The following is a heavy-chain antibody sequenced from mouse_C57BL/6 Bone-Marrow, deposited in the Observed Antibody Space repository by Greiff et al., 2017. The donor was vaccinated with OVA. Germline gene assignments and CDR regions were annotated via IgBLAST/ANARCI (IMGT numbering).Heavy chain of an antibody. V-gene: IGHV1-19*01. J-gene: IGHJ3*01. CDR3: ARSKVLYYGSSYAWFAY. CDR1: GSTFTDYY. CDR2: INPYNGGT. D-gene: IGHD1-1*01. Sequence: VHLQQSGPVLVKPGSSVKLSCKASGSTFTDYYLHWVKQSPVKSLEWIGVINPYNGGTSYNQKFKGKATLTVDKSSSTAYMELNSLTSEDSAVYYGARSKVLYYGSSYAWFAYWGQGTLVTVSA.